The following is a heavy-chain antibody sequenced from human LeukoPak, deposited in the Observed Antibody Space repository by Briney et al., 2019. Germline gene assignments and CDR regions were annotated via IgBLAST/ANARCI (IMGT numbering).Heavy chain of an antibody. CDR1: GGSFSGYY. V-gene: IGHV4-34*01. CDR2: INHSGST. CDR3: ARLGTVTSNDY. Sequence: SSETLSLTCAVYGGSFSGYYWSWIRQPPGKGLEWIGEINHSGSTNYNPSLKSRVTISVDTSKNQFSLKLSSVTAADTAVYYCARLGTVTSNDYWGQGTLVTVSS. D-gene: IGHD4-17*01. J-gene: IGHJ4*02.